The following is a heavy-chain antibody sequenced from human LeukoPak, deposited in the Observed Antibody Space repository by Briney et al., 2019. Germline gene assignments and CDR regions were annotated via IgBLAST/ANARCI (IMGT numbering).Heavy chain of an antibody. J-gene: IGHJ6*02. Sequence: SETLSLTCTVSGGSISSYYWSWIRQPPGKGLEWIGYIYYSGSTNYNPSLKSRVTISVDTSKNQFSLKLSSVTAADTAVYYCARGVVVAAIGGVYDYDYGMDVWGQGTT. V-gene: IGHV4-59*01. CDR1: GGSISSYY. D-gene: IGHD2-15*01. CDR3: ARGVVVAAIGGVYDYDYGMDV. CDR2: IYYSGST.